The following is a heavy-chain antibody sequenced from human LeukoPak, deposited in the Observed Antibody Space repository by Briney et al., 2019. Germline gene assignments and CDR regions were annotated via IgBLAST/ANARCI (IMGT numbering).Heavy chain of an antibody. Sequence: ASVKVSCKASGYTFTSYDIIWVRQATGQGREWMGWMNPNRGNAGYAQKFQGRVTMTRDTSISTAYMELSSLRSEDTAVYYCARGTDHDYGDYGSAFDIWGQGTMVTVSS. CDR2: MNPNRGNA. J-gene: IGHJ3*02. V-gene: IGHV1-8*01. D-gene: IGHD4-17*01. CDR3: ARGTDHDYGDYGSAFDI. CDR1: GYTFTSYD.